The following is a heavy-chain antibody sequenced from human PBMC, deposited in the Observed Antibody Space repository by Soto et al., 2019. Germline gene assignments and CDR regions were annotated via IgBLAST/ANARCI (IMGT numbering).Heavy chain of an antibody. V-gene: IGHV4-59*01. J-gene: IGHJ2*01. CDR3: ARGEMTPAPKMYCWYFDL. CDR1: IGSINNYY. CDR2: IYHTGST. Sequence: QVQLQESGPRLVKPSETLSLTCTVSIGSINNYYWSWLRQSPGTGLEWLGYIYHTGSTNYNPSLKSRLIISLGPAENQFSVRLASVAAADAALYFCARGEMTPAPKMYCWYFDLWGRGAQVIVSS. D-gene: IGHD4-4*01.